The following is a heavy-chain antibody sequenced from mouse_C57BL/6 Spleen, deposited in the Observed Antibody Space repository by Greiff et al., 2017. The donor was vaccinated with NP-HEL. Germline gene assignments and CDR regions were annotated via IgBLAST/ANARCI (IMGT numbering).Heavy chain of an antibody. CDR1: GYAFSSSW. Sequence: QVQLQQSGPELVKPGASVKISCKASGYAFSSSWMNWVKQRPGKGLEWIGRIYPGDGDTNYNGKFKGKATLTADKSSSTAYMQLSSLTSEDSAVYFCARSGAAQATVAYWGQGTPVTVSA. CDR2: IYPGDGDT. V-gene: IGHV1-82*01. J-gene: IGHJ3*01. CDR3: ARSGAAQATVAY. D-gene: IGHD3-2*02.